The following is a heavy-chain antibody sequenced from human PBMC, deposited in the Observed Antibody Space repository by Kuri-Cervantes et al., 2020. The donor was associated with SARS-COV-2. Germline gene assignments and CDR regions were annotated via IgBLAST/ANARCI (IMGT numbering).Heavy chain of an antibody. D-gene: IGHD4-17*01. CDR3: AREDPTVTSDY. CDR1: GYSISSGYY. V-gene: IGHV4-38-2*02. Sequence: SETLSLTCTVSGYSISSGYYWGWIRQPLGKGLEWIGSIYHSGSTYYNPSLKSRVTISVDTSKNQFSLKLSSVTAADTAVYYCAREDPTVTSDYWGQGTLVTVSS. CDR2: IYHSGST. J-gene: IGHJ4*02.